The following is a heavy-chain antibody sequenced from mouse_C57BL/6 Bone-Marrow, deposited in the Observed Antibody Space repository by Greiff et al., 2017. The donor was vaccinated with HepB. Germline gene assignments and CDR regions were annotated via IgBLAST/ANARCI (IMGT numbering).Heavy chain of an antibody. CDR1: GYTFTSYW. CDR2: IDPSDSYT. J-gene: IGHJ1*03. CDR3: ARERVYDYGKEYFDV. Sequence: QVQLQQPGAELVKPGASVKLSCKASGYTFTSYWMQWVKQRPGQGLEWIGEIDPSDSYTNYNQKFKGKATLTVDTSSSTAYMQLSSLTSEDSAVYYCARERVYDYGKEYFDVCGTGTTVTVSS. V-gene: IGHV1-50*01. D-gene: IGHD2-4*01.